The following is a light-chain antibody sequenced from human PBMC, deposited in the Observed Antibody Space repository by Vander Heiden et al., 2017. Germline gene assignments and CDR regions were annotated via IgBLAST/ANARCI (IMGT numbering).Light chain of an antibody. J-gene: IGLJ2*01. V-gene: IGLV2-14*01. Sequence: QSTLTQPASVSGSPGQTISISCTGTSLDVGGYNYVSWYQQHPGKAPTLMIYDVSNRTSGVSNRFSGAKSGNTASLTISGLQAEDEADYYCSSYTSSSTRFGGGTKLTVL. CDR3: SSYTSSSTR. CDR1: SLDVGGYNY. CDR2: DVS.